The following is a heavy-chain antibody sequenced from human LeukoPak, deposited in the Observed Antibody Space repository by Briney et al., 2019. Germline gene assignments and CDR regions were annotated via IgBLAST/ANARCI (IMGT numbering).Heavy chain of an antibody. V-gene: IGHV3-53*01. J-gene: IGHJ5*02. CDR2: IFSGGGA. CDR1: GFAVSSNY. D-gene: IGHD6-6*01. CDR3: ARARGREEYFDP. Sequence: GGSLRLSYAASGFAVSSNYMSWVRQAPGKGLEWVSIIFSGGGAYYTDSVKGRFTISRDGSKNTLYLQMNSLRAEDTAVYYCARARGREEYFDPWGQGTLVTVSS.